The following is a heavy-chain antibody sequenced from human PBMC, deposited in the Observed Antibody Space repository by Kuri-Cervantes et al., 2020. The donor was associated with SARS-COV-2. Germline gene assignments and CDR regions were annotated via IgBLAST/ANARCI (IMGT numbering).Heavy chain of an antibody. Sequence: SQTLSLTCAVYGGSFSNFYWSWIRQPPGKGLEWIGEINHSGSANYNPSLKSRVTISVDKSKNQLSLKLSSVTAADTAVYYCARDSSGTSSLPYYYYMDVWGKGTTVTVSS. D-gene: IGHD2-2*01. V-gene: IGHV4-34*01. J-gene: IGHJ6*03. CDR1: GGSFSNFY. CDR2: INHSGSA. CDR3: ARDSSGTSSLPYYYYMDV.